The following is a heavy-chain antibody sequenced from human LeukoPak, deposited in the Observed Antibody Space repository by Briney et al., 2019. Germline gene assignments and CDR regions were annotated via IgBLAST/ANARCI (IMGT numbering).Heavy chain of an antibody. CDR2: TSYDGSNT. Sequence: GKSLRLSCVLSGFTLSSHVMYWIRQAPGKGLEWVALTSYDGSNTDYTDSVKGRFTISRDNPTNTLYLQMNSLSAEDTAFYYCARVGSSGYFDYWGQGALVTVSS. J-gene: IGHJ4*02. CDR1: GFTLSSHV. D-gene: IGHD3-22*01. V-gene: IGHV3-30*03. CDR3: ARVGSSGYFDY.